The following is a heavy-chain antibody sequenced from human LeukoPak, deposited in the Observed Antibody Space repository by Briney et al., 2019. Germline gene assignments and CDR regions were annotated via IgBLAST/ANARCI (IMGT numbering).Heavy chain of an antibody. J-gene: IGHJ5*02. CDR1: SYTFSVYY. CDR3: ARETTGTGTGYFDP. Sequence: ASVKVSCKTSSYTFSVYYIHWVRQAPGQGREWIGRIDPNSGVTNYAQKFQGRVILTRDTSITTAYRELSSLRSDDTAVYSCARETTGTGTGYFDPWGQGTLVTVSS. D-gene: IGHD1-1*01. V-gene: IGHV1-2*06. CDR2: IDPNSGVT.